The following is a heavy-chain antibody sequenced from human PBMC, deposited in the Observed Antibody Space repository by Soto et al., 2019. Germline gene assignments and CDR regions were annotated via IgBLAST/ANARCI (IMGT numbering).Heavy chain of an antibody. V-gene: IGHV3-9*01. CDR3: AKDSYYDSSGSIDY. Sequence: PGGSLRLSCAASGFTFDDYAMHWVRQAPGKGLEWVSGISWNSGSIGYADSVKGRFTISRDNAKNSLYLQMNSLRAEDTALYYCAKDSYYDSSGSIDYWGQGTLVTVSS. CDR1: GFTFDDYA. J-gene: IGHJ4*02. CDR2: ISWNSGSI. D-gene: IGHD3-22*01.